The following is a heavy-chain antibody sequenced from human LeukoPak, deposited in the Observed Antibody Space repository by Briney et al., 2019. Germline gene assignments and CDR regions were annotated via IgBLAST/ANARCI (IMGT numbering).Heavy chain of an antibody. V-gene: IGHV3-21*05. CDR1: GFTFSSYS. D-gene: IGHD3-9*01. CDR2: ISSSSLYT. Sequence: GGSLRLSCAASGFTFSSYSMNRVRQAPGKGLEWVSYISSSSLYTNYADSVKGRFTISRDNAKNSLYLQMNSLRAEDTAVYYCAREAYDILTGYRSYWYFDLWGRGTQVTVSS. CDR3: AREAYDILTGYRSYWYFDL. J-gene: IGHJ2*01.